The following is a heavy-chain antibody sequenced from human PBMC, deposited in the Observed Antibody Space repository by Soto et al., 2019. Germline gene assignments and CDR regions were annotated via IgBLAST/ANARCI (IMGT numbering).Heavy chain of an antibody. CDR1: GYNFANYG. CDR3: ARDAAYNDFWGGVMELYSYNMDV. CDR2: ISAHNGDT. D-gene: IGHD3-3*01. Sequence: QVQLVQFEAEVKKPGASLKVSCRASGYNFANYGISWVRQAPGQGLEWMGWISAHNGDTKYAQKVQGRVTMTADTSMSTAYIEMWSLRSDDTAVYYCARDAAYNDFWGGVMELYSYNMDVWGQGTTVTV. J-gene: IGHJ6*02. V-gene: IGHV1-18*01.